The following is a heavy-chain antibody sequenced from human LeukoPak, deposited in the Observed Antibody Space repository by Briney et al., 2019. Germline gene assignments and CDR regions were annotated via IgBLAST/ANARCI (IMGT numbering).Heavy chain of an antibody. CDR3: ARVPTLYSSSSQPLDY. D-gene: IGHD6-6*01. CDR2: IYSGGST. CDR1: GFTVSSNY. J-gene: IGHJ4*02. Sequence: QAGGSLRLSCAASGFTVSSNYMSWVRQAPGKGLEWVSVIYSGGSTYYADSVKGRFTISRDNSKNTLYLQMNSLRAEDTAVYYCARVPTLYSSSSQPLDYWGQGTLVTVSS. V-gene: IGHV3-53*01.